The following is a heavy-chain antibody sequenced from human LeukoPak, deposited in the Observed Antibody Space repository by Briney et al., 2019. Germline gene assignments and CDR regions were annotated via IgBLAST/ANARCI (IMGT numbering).Heavy chain of an antibody. Sequence: GGSLRLSCAASGFTFSSYSMNWVRQAPGKGLEWVSSISSSSSYIYYADSVKGRFTISRDNAKNSLYLQMNSLRAEDTAVYYCARVGGRQGCSTSCPFDYWGQGTLVTVSS. CDR1: GFTFSSYS. CDR3: ARVGGRQGCSTSCPFDY. J-gene: IGHJ4*02. V-gene: IGHV3-21*01. D-gene: IGHD2-2*01. CDR2: ISSSSSYI.